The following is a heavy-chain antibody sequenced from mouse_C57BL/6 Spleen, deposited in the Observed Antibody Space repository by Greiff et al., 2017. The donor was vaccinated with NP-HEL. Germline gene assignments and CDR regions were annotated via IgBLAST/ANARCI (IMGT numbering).Heavy chain of an antibody. CDR3: ARWGYYGSEDDY. J-gene: IGHJ2*01. V-gene: IGHV1-26*01. CDR2: INPNNGGT. Sequence: VQLQQSGPELVKPGASVKISCKASGYTFTDYYMNWVKQSHGKSLEWIGDINPNNGGTSYNQKFKGKATLTVDKSSSTAYMELRSLTSEDSAVYYCARWGYYGSEDDYWGQGTTLTVSS. D-gene: IGHD1-1*01. CDR1: GYTFTDYY.